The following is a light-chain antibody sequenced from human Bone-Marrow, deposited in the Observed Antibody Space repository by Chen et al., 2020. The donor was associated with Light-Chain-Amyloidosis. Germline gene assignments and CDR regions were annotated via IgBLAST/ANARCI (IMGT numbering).Light chain of an antibody. CDR1: SSDVGAYNH. J-gene: IGLJ3*02. Sequence: QSALTQPASVSGSPEQSITISCTGTSSDVGAYNHVSWYQQHPGKAPKLMIYEVSNRPSGVSIRFSGSKSGYTDSLTISGLQAEDEADYYCSSYTSSSTLVFGGGTKLTVL. CDR3: SSYTSSSTLV. V-gene: IGLV2-14*01. CDR2: EVS.